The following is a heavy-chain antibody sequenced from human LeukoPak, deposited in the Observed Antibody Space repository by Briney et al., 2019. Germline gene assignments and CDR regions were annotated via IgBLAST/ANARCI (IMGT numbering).Heavy chain of an antibody. V-gene: IGHV4-34*01. D-gene: IGHD2-2*01. Sequence: SETLSLTCAVYGGSFSGYYWSWIRQPPGKGLEWIGEINHSGSTNYNPSLKSRVTISVDTSKNQFSLKLSSVTAADTAVYYCARGYCSSTSCPPMDVWGQGTTVTVS. CDR2: INHSGST. CDR1: GGSFSGYY. CDR3: ARGYCSSTSCPPMDV. J-gene: IGHJ6*02.